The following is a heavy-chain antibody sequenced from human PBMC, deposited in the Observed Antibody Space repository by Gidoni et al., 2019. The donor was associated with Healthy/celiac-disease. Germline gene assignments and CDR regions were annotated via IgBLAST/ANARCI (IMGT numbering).Heavy chain of an antibody. CDR3: ARARGSYRQGYYFDY. Sequence: QVQLQQWGAGLLKPAETLSLTCAVYGGSFSGYYWSWIRQPPGKGLEWIGEINHSGSTNSNTSLKSRVTISVDTSKNQFSLKLSSVTAADTAVYYCARARGSYRQGYYFDYWGQGTLVTVSS. D-gene: IGHD3-16*02. CDR1: GGSFSGYY. J-gene: IGHJ4*02. V-gene: IGHV4-34*01. CDR2: INHSGST.